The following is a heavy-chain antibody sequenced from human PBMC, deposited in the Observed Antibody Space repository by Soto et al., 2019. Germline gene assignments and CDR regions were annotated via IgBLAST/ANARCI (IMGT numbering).Heavy chain of an antibody. CDR2: IYYSGST. CDR3: ARPYCSGGSCSAGFDY. V-gene: IGHV4-39*01. Sequence: SETLSLTCTVSGGPISSSSYYWGWIRQPPGKGLEWIGSIYYSGSTYYNPSLKSRVTISVDTSKNNFSLKLSSVTAADTVVFYCARPYCSGGSCSAGFDYWGQGTLVTVSS. J-gene: IGHJ4*02. D-gene: IGHD2-15*01. CDR1: GGPISSSSYY.